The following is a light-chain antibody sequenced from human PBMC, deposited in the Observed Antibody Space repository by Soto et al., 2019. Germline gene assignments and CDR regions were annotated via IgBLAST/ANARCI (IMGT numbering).Light chain of an antibody. J-gene: IGKJ1*01. CDR1: QIISRY. V-gene: IGKV1-5*03. Sequence: DIQITHSPSTLSASVVDRVSITSLASQIISRYLAWYQQKPGKAPKLLIYKASSLESGVPSRFSGSGSGTEFTLTISSLQPDDFATYYCQKYNSYPWKFGQGTKVDIK. CDR2: KAS. CDR3: QKYNSYPWK.